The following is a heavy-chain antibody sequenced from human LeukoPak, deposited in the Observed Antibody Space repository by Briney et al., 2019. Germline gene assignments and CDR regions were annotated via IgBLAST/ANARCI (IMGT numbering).Heavy chain of an antibody. V-gene: IGHV3-9*01. CDR2: ISWNSGSI. CDR1: GFTFDDYA. J-gene: IGHJ1*01. D-gene: IGHD3-10*01. Sequence: GRSLRLSCAASGFTFDDYAMHWVRQAPGKGLEWVSGISWNSGSIGYADSVKGRFTISRDNAKNSLYLQMNSLRAEDTALYYCAKDRYGSGSSGRYFQHWGQGTLVTVSS. CDR3: AKDRYGSGSSGRYFQH.